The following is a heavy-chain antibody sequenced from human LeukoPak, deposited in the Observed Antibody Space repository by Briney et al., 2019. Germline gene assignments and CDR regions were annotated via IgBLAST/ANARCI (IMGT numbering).Heavy chain of an antibody. D-gene: IGHD3-10*01. Sequence: GESPKLSCRGSGYSFTSYWIGWVRQMPGKGLEWMGIINPGDFDTRYSPSFQGHVTMSADKSISTAYLQWSSLEASDAALYYCARSTPSYGSGSHAMDVWGQGTTVIVSS. CDR2: INPGDFDT. CDR3: ARSTPSYGSGSHAMDV. CDR1: GYSFTSYW. J-gene: IGHJ6*02. V-gene: IGHV5-51*01.